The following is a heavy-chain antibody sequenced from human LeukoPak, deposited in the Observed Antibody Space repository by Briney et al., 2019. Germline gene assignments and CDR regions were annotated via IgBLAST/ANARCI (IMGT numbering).Heavy chain of an antibody. CDR3: ARDVAWAFDI. V-gene: IGHV3-30*04. CDR1: GFTFSSYA. D-gene: IGHD2-21*01. CDR2: ISYDGSNK. Sequence: GGSLRLSCAASGFTFSSYAMHWVRQAPGEGLEWVAVISYDGSNKYYADSVKGRFTISRDNSKNTLYLQMNSLRAEDTAVYYCARDVAWAFDIWGQGTMVTVSS. J-gene: IGHJ3*02.